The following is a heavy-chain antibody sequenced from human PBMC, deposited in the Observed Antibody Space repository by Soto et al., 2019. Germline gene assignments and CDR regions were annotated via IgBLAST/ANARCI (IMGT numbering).Heavy chain of an antibody. D-gene: IGHD3-10*01. CDR3: ARDGSGSYPGDYFDY. CDR1: GFTFSTYS. Sequence: EVQLVESGGGLVKPGGSLRLSCAASGFTFSTYSMNWVRQAPGKGLEWVSSISTSSSYIYYADSVKGRFTISRDNAKNSLYLQKNSLRAEDTAVYYCARDGSGSYPGDYFDYWGQGTLVTVSS. J-gene: IGHJ4*02. V-gene: IGHV3-21*01. CDR2: ISTSSSYI.